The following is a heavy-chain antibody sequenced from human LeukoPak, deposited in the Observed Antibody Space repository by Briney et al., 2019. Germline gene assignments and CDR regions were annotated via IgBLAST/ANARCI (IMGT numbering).Heavy chain of an antibody. D-gene: IGHD4-17*01. CDR3: ARGDYGDYWIDY. V-gene: IGHV4-34*01. CDR2: INHSGST. CDR1: GGSFSGYY. J-gene: IGHJ4*02. Sequence: PSETLSLTCAVYGGSFSGYYWSWIRQPPGKGLEWIGEINHSGSTNYNPSLKSRVTISVDTSKNQFSLKLSSVTAADTAVYYCARGDYGDYWIDYWGRGTLVTVSS.